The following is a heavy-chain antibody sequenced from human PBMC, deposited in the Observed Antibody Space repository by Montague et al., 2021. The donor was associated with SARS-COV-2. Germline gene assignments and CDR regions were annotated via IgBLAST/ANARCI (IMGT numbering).Heavy chain of an antibody. V-gene: IGHV1-18*01. CDR1: GYTFTSYG. D-gene: IGHD3-3*01. Sequence: SAKVSCKASGYTFTSYGISWVRQAPGQGLEWMGWISAYNGNTNYAQKLQGRVTMTTDTSTSTAYMELRSLRSDDTAVYYCARAYYDFWSGYYTAGSYFDYWGQGTLVTVSS. CDR2: ISAYNGNT. CDR3: ARAYYDFWSGYYTAGSYFDY. J-gene: IGHJ4*02.